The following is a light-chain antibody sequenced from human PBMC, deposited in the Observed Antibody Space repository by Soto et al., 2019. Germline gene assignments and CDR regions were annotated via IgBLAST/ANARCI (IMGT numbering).Light chain of an antibody. J-gene: IGKJ3*01. CDR1: QGISSA. Sequence: AIQLTQYPSSLSASVGDRITITCRASQGISSALAWYQQKPGKAPKLLIYDASNLESGVPSRFSGSGAGTDFTLTISSLQPEDFATYYCQQFNSYPITFGPGTKVEIK. CDR2: DAS. V-gene: IGKV1-13*02. CDR3: QQFNSYPIT.